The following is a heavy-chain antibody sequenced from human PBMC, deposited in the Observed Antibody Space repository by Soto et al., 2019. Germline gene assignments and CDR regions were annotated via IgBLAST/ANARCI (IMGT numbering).Heavy chain of an antibody. J-gene: IGHJ6*02. D-gene: IGHD1-7*01. CDR2: INHSGST. Sequence: PSETLSLTCAVYGGSFSGYYWSWIRQPPGKGLEWIGEINHSGSTNYNPSLKSRVTISVDTSKNQFSLKLSSVPAADTAVYYCARVTWRYNWNYDGYYYYGMAVWGQGTTVTVSS. CDR1: GGSFSGYY. CDR3: ARVTWRYNWNYDGYYYYGMAV. V-gene: IGHV4-34*01.